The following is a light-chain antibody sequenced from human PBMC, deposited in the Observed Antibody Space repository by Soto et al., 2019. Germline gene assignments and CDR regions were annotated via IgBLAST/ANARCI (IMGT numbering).Light chain of an antibody. CDR1: SSDVGGYYY. CDR2: QVS. J-gene: IGLJ1*01. CDR3: SSYTSSNTFYV. V-gene: IGLV2-14*01. Sequence: LTQPASVSGSPGQSIAISCTGTSSDVGGYYYVSWYQHHPGKAPKLMIYQVSNRPSGVSNRFSGSKSGNTASLTISGLQAEDEADYYCSSYTSSNTFYVFGTGTKVTVL.